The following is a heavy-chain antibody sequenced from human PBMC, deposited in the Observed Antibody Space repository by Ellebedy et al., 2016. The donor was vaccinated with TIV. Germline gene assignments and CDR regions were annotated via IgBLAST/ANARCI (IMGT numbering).Heavy chain of an antibody. J-gene: IGHJ4*02. CDR3: ARGGMERWHPLDY. V-gene: IGHV3-72*01. CDR1: GFFFSDYY. Sequence: GESLKISCAASGFFFSDYYMDWVRHAPGKGLEWVCRSRNKANHYATDYAASVKGRFTISRDDSNKSLYLQMDNLKTEDTAVYYCARGGMERWHPLDYWGRGTQVTVTS. CDR2: SRNKANHYAT. D-gene: IGHD5-24*01.